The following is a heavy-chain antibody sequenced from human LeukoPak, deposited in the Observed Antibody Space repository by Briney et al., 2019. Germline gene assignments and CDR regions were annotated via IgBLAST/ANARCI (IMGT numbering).Heavy chain of an antibody. V-gene: IGHV1-46*01. Sequence: ASVKVSCRASGYTFTTYYMHWVRQAPGQGLEWMGLINPSDGSTSYAQSFKDRLTMTRDMSTSTVYMDLSSLRSEDTAVYYCARDIQTSDYYYYYYMDVWGKGTTVTISS. CDR2: INPSDGST. CDR1: GYTFTTYY. J-gene: IGHJ6*03. CDR3: ARDIQTSDYYYYYYMDV. D-gene: IGHD1/OR15-1a*01.